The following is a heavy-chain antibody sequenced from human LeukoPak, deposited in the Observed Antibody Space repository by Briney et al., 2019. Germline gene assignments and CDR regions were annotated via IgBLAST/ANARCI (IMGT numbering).Heavy chain of an antibody. CDR3: ARGLWIFGVVLDV. V-gene: IGHV4-39*07. J-gene: IGHJ6*04. CDR1: GDSISSSGYY. Sequence: PSETLSLTCSVSGDSISSSGYYWDWIRQPPGKGLEWIGSIHHSGNTNYNPSLKSRVTISVDTSKNQFSLKLSSVTAADTAVYYCARGLWIFGVVLDVWGKGTTVTVSS. D-gene: IGHD3-3*01. CDR2: IHHSGNT.